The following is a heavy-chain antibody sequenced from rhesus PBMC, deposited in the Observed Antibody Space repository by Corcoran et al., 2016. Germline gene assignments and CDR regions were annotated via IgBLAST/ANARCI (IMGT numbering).Heavy chain of an antibody. V-gene: IGHV4-73*01. Sequence: QLQLQQWGEGLVTTSATLSLPCAVYGGSISGYYYWSWIRHPPGKGLEWIGYIYGNSASTNYNPSLKNRVTISKDTCKNQSSLKLSSVTAADTAVYYCARDEARRPFDYWGQGVLVTVSS. CDR3: ARDEARRPFDY. J-gene: IGHJ4*01. CDR1: GGSISGYYY. CDR2: IYGNSAST.